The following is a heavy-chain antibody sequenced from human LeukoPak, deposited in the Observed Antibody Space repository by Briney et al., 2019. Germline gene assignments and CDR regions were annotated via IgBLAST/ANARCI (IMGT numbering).Heavy chain of an antibody. CDR2: ITRSSNYR. CDR3: ARALYDSSGYYSHFDY. CDR1: GFTFSSYT. Sequence: GGSLRLSCAASGFTFSSYTMNWVRQAPGKGLEWVSSITRSSNYRYYSDSMKGRFTIPRDNAKKSLYLQMNSLRAEDTAVYYCARALYDSSGYYSHFDYWGQGTLVTVSS. D-gene: IGHD3-22*01. V-gene: IGHV3-21*01. J-gene: IGHJ4*02.